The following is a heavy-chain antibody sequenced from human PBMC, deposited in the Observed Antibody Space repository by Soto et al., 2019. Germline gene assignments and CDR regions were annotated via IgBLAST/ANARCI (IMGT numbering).Heavy chain of an antibody. CDR3: VTGYFDY. D-gene: IGHD3-9*01. J-gene: IGHJ4*02. V-gene: IGHV1-24*01. Sequence: ASVKVSCTASGYTFTDYYMHWVRQAPGQGLEWMGGFDPEDGETIYAQKFQGRVTMTEDTSTDTAYMELSSLRSEDTAVYYCVTGYFDYWGQGTLVTVSS. CDR2: FDPEDGET. CDR1: GYTFTDYY.